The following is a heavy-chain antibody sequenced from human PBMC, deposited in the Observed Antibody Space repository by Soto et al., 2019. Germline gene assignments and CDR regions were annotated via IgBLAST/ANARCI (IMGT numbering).Heavy chain of an antibody. CDR2: VSNDGRNK. Sequence: QVQLLESGGGVVQPGRSLRLSCAASGFTFSSYAMHWVRQPPGKGLEWVAVVSNDGRNKFYADSVRGRFTISRDNSKNPLYREMDSLRVEDTAVFYCARGQHGLDHWGQGSLVLVSP. D-gene: IGHD2-8*01. CDR1: GFTFSSYA. J-gene: IGHJ4*02. CDR3: ARGQHGLDH. V-gene: IGHV3-30-3*01.